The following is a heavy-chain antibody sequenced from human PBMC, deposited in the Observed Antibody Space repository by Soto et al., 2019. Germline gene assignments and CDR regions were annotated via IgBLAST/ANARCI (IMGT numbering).Heavy chain of an antibody. CDR1: GFTLSNYA. CDR2: ITSGGGT. CDR3: AKGYGSGSYPDFDY. J-gene: IGHJ4*02. V-gene: IGHV3-23*01. Sequence: EVELLESGGGLAQPGGSLRLSCAASGFTLSNYAMSWVRQAPGKGLEWVTGITSGGGTYYTDSVRGRFTISRDTSKNTVFVQMNSLRDEDTAIYYCAKGYGSGSYPDFDYWGQGTLVTVSS. D-gene: IGHD3-10*01.